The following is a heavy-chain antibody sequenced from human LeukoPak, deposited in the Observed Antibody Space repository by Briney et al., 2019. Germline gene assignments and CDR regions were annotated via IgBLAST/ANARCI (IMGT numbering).Heavy chain of an antibody. CDR1: GFTFSSYA. D-gene: IGHD5-18*01. CDR2: ISGSGGST. J-gene: IGHJ4*02. Sequence: GGSLRLSCAASGFTFSSYAMSWVRQAPGNGLERVSAISGSGGSTYYADSVKGRFTISRDNSKNTLYLQMNSLRAEDTAVYYCAKERIQLWFRLFDYWGQGTLVTVSS. V-gene: IGHV3-23*01. CDR3: AKERIQLWFRLFDY.